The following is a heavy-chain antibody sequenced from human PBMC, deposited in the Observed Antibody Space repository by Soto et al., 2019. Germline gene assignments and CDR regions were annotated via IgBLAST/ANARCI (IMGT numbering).Heavy chain of an antibody. CDR3: ARGRTVNFYGMDV. Sequence: QVQLVQSGAEVKKPGASVKVSYVASGYTFTDHYIHWVRQAPGQGLEWMRWINPHSGDTIYAQKFQGRDTLTRDTSISTAYMELSRLRSDDTAVYYCARGRTVNFYGMDVWGQGTTVTVSS. CDR2: INPHSGDT. CDR1: GYTFTDHY. J-gene: IGHJ6*02. V-gene: IGHV1-2*02. D-gene: IGHD4-17*01.